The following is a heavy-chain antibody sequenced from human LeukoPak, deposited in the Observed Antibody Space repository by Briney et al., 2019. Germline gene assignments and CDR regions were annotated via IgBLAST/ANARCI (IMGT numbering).Heavy chain of an antibody. CDR2: IYYSGST. Sequence: SETLSLTCTVSGGSISSSSYYWGWIRQPPGKGLEWIGSIYYSGSTYYNPSLKSRVTISVDTSKNQFSLKLSSVTAADTAVYYCARRRPYSSSFNYYYYGMDVWGQGTTATVSS. V-gene: IGHV4-39*01. CDR3: ARRRPYSSSFNYYYYGMDV. J-gene: IGHJ6*02. D-gene: IGHD6-6*01. CDR1: GGSISSSSYY.